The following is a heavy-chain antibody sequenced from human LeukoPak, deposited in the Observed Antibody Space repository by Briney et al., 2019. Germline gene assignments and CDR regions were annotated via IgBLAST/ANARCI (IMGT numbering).Heavy chain of an antibody. D-gene: IGHD1-1*01. CDR2: IYYSGST. CDR3: ARGHDWNGLYYYYYMDV. Sequence: SETLSLTCTVSGGSISSHYWSWIRQPPGKGLEWLGYIYYSGSTNYNPSLKSRVTISVDTSKNQFSLKLSSVTAADTAVYYCARGHDWNGLYYYYYMDVWGKGTTVTVSS. CDR1: GGSISSHY. V-gene: IGHV4-59*11. J-gene: IGHJ6*03.